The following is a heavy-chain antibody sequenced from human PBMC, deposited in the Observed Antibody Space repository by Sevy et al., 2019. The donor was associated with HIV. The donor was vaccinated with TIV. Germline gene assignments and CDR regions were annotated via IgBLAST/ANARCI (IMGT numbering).Heavy chain of an antibody. CDR1: GFTFSSYA. CDR2: ISGSGGST. J-gene: IGHJ4*02. V-gene: IGHV3-23*01. CDR3: AKGDNHYAIDY. Sequence: GGSLRLSCAASGFTFSSYAMSWVRQVPGKGLEWVSAISGSGGSTYYANSVEGRFTISRDSFKKTLYLQMNSLRAEDTAVYYWAKGDNHYAIDYWGQGTLVTVSS. D-gene: IGHD4-17*01.